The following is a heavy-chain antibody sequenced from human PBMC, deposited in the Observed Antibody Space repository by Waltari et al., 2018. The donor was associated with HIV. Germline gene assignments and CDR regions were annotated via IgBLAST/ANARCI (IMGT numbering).Heavy chain of an antibody. D-gene: IGHD1-1*01. V-gene: IGHV1-69*01. CDR2: IIPIFGTA. CDR3: ARDATGTETENYYYYGRDV. CDR1: GGTFSSYA. J-gene: IGHJ6*02. Sequence: QVQLVQSGAEVKKPGSSVKVSCKASGGTFSSYAISWVRQAPGQGLEWMGGIIPIFGTANYAQKFQGRVTITADESTSTAYMELSSLRSEDTAVYYCARDATGTETENYYYYGRDVWGQGTTVTVSS.